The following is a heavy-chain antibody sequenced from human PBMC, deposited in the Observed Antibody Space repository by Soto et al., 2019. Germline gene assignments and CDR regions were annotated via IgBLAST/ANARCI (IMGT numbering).Heavy chain of an antibody. CDR1: GGTFSSYA. CDR2: IIPIFGTA. Sequence: QVQLVQSGAEVKKPGSSVKVSYKASGGTFSSYAISWVRQAPGQGLEWMGGIIPIFGTANYEQKFQGRVTITADESTSTAHMELSSMRSEDTAVYYCARALVVASRVGGRYYGMDVWGQGTTVTVSS. V-gene: IGHV1-69*01. J-gene: IGHJ6*02. CDR3: ARALVVASRVGGRYYGMDV. D-gene: IGHD2-15*01.